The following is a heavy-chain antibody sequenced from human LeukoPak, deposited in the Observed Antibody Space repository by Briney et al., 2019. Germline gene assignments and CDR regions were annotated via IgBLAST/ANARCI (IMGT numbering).Heavy chain of an antibody. CDR1: GFTFSSFG. J-gene: IGHJ4*02. Sequence: GGSLRLSCAASGFTFSSFGMSWVRQAPGKGLEWVSAISGSGGSTYYADSVKGRFTISRDNSKNTLYLQMNSLRAEDTAVYYCAKEYGYTYGEFDYWGQGTLVTVSS. CDR3: AKEYGYTYGEFDY. V-gene: IGHV3-23*01. D-gene: IGHD5-18*01. CDR2: ISGSGGST.